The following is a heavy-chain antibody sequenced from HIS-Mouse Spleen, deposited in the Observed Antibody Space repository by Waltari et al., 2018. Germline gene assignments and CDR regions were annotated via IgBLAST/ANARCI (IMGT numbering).Heavy chain of an antibody. CDR3: ARDTVIAARSYGMDV. D-gene: IGHD6-6*01. V-gene: IGHV3-53*01. CDR1: GFTVSSHY. CDR2: IYSGGST. Sequence: EVQLVESGGGLIQPGGSLRLSCAASGFTVSSHYLSWVPQAPGKGLEWVSVIYSGGSTYYADSVKGRFTISRDNSKNTLYLQMNSLRAEDTAVYYCARDTVIAARSYGMDVWGQGTTVTVSS. J-gene: IGHJ6*02.